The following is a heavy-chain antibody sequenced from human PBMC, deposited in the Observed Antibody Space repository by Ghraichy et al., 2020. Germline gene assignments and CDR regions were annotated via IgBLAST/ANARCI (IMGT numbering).Heavy chain of an antibody. CDR3: AKRGRSGNYEGFDY. V-gene: IGHV3-23*01. D-gene: IGHD1-26*01. Sequence: GSLRLSCAASGFTFSSYAMSWVRQAPGKGLEWVSSSSTGGNTYYADSVKGRFTISRDNSKNTLYLQMNSLRAEDTAVYYCAKRGRSGNYEGFDYWGQGTLVTVSS. J-gene: IGHJ4*02. CDR2: SSTGGNT. CDR1: GFTFSSYA.